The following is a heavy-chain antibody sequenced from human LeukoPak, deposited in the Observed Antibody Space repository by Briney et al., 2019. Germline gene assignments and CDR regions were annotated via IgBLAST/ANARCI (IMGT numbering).Heavy chain of an antibody. Sequence: SETLSLTCTVSGYSISSGHYWGWIRQPPGKGLEWIGSIYHSGSTYYNPSLKSRVTISVDTSKNHFSLKLTSVTAADTAVYYCARAPGQFDPWGQGILVTVSS. J-gene: IGHJ5*02. V-gene: IGHV4-38-2*02. CDR2: IYHSGST. CDR1: GYSISSGHY. CDR3: ARAPGQFDP.